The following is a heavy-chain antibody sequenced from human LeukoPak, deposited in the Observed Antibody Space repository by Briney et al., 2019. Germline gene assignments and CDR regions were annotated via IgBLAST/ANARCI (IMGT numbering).Heavy chain of an antibody. CDR2: ISGSGGST. CDR1: GFTFSSYA. V-gene: IGHV3-23*01. D-gene: IGHD6-13*01. CDR3: AKVQLVLY. J-gene: IGHJ4*02. Sequence: GGSLRLSCAASGFTFSSYAMSWVRQAPGKGLEWVSAISGSGGSTYYADSGKGRLIISRNNSKNTLYLQMNSLRAEDTAVYYCAKVQLVLYWGQGTLVTVSS.